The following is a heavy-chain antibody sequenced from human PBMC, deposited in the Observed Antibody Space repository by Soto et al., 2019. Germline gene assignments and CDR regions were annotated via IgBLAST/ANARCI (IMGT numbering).Heavy chain of an antibody. CDR3: AKDVVVGATTGLGDYYYYYGMDV. CDR2: ISNDGSNK. Sequence: QVHLVESGGGVVQPGRSLRLSCEVSGFNFNTYGMHWVRQAPGKGLEWVAVISNDGSNKYYADSVKGRFTISRDNSKNTLYLQMNSLRAEDTAVYYCAKDVVVGATTGLGDYYYYYGMDVWGQGTTVTVSS. V-gene: IGHV3-30*18. J-gene: IGHJ6*02. D-gene: IGHD1-26*01. CDR1: GFNFNTYG.